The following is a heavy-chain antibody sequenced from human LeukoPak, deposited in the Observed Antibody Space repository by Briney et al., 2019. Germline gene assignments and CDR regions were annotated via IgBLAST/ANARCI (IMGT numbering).Heavy chain of an antibody. CDR2: INSDGSST. CDR3: ARSRSGGSLNWFDP. Sequence: GGSLRLSCSASGITFSRDWMHWVRQVPGKGLVWVSRINSDGSSTDNADSVKGRFTISRDNAKNSLFLQMNSLRAEDTAVYYCARSRSGGSLNWFDPWGQGTLVTVSS. CDR1: GITFSRDW. D-gene: IGHD2-15*01. J-gene: IGHJ5*02. V-gene: IGHV3-74*01.